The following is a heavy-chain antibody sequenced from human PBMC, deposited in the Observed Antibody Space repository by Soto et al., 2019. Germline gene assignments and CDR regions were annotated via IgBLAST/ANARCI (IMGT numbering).Heavy chain of an antibody. J-gene: IGHJ4*02. CDR1: GYTFTGYY. V-gene: IGHV1-46*01. Sequence: ASVKVSCKASGYTFTGYYMHWVRQAPGHGLEWMAIINPTGGGTNYTQKFQGRLTMTMDTSTSTVYMELSSLTSEDTAMYYCARHMEAGDVWGQGTLVTVSS. CDR2: INPTGGGT. D-gene: IGHD2-8*02. CDR3: ARHMEAGDV.